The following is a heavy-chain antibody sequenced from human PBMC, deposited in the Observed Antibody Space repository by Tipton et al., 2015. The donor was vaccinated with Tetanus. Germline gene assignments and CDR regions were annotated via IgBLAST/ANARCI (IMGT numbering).Heavy chain of an antibody. D-gene: IGHD5-18*01. CDR3: ASSVGQLWF. Sequence: TLSLTCAVSGGSITSPGYFWSWLRQHPGMALEWIGYTHHDGTTYYNPSLRSRLSISTDTSKNRFSLNLRSVTAGDTAVYYCASSVGQLWFWGQGSLVTVSS. V-gene: IGHV4-31*11. CDR1: GGSITSPGYF. J-gene: IGHJ4*01. CDR2: THHDGTT.